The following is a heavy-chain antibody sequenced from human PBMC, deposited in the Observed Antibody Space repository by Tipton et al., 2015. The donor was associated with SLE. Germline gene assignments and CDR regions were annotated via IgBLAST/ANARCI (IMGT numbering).Heavy chain of an antibody. CDR1: GGSISGYY. J-gene: IGHJ4*02. Sequence: TLSLTCTVSGGSISGYYWSWVRQPPGKGLEWIGYISFRGLTNYNPSVRSRVSTSMDTSKNQFSLQMSSVTAADTALYYCARHKLGFSWSYFDSWGQGTLVPVSS. CDR3: ARHKLGFSWSYFDS. D-gene: IGHD3-3*01. V-gene: IGHV4-59*08. CDR2: ISFRGLT.